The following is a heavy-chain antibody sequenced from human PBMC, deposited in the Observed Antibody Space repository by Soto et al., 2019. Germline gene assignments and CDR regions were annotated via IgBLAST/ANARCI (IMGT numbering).Heavy chain of an antibody. CDR3: ARASSRHYDILTGYYMRHYYFDY. D-gene: IGHD3-9*01. Sequence: ASVKVSCKASGYTFTSYAMHWVRQAPGQRLEWMGWINAGNGNTKYSQKFQGRVTITRDTSASTAYMELSSLRSEDTAVYYCARASSRHYDILTGYYMRHYYFDYWGQGTLVTVSS. V-gene: IGHV1-3*01. J-gene: IGHJ4*02. CDR2: INAGNGNT. CDR1: GYTFTSYA.